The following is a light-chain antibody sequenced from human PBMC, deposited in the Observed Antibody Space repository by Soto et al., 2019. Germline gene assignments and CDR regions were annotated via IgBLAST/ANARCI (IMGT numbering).Light chain of an antibody. V-gene: IGKV1-6*02. Sequence: AIQMTQSPSSLSASVGDRVTITCRASQGIGTELGWYQLKPGKAPKLLVYGDSNLQSGVLPRFSGSGSGTDFTITISSLQPDDFSTFYCLQEFSYRRTFGQGPNVEIK. CDR2: GDS. CDR3: LQEFSYRRT. J-gene: IGKJ1*01. CDR1: QGIGTE.